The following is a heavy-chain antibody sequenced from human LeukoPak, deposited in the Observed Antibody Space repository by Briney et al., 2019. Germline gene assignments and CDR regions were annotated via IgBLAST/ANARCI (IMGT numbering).Heavy chain of an antibody. V-gene: IGHV3-74*01. Sequence: GGSLRLSCAASGFIFNSHWMHWVRQAPGKGLAWVSRVNSDGRTTSYADSVKGRFTISRDNAKNTLYLQMNSLRAEDTAVYYCARDWPSEWQHLPDYDAVDIWGQGTMVTVSS. J-gene: IGHJ3*02. CDR1: GFIFNSHW. CDR3: ARDWPSEWQHLPDYDAVDI. D-gene: IGHD6-13*01. CDR2: VNSDGRTT.